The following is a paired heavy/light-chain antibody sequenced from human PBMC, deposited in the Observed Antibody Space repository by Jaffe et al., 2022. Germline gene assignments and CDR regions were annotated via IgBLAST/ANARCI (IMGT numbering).Light chain of an antibody. CDR2: AAS. Sequence: DMQMTQSPSSVSASVGDRVTITCRASQPIFSWLAWYQQKPGKAPKLLIYAASRLQSGVPSRFSGSGSGTEFTLTISSLQPEDFATYYCHQAITFPFSFGPGTKVEI. J-gene: IGKJ3*01. CDR1: QPIFSW. CDR3: HQAITFPFS. V-gene: IGKV1D-12*01.
Heavy chain of an antibody. Sequence: QVQLQESGPGLVKPSETLSLTCTVSGGSITGDYCNWIRQPQGKGLEWIGYIDYSGSSNHNPSVKSRVTFSVDRSKNQFSLKLSSVTAADTAIYYCASGAVGATPDDTFDIWGPGILVTVSS. J-gene: IGHJ3*02. CDR3: ASGAVGATPDDTFDI. V-gene: IGHV4-59*01. D-gene: IGHD1-26*01. CDR1: GGSITGDY. CDR2: IDYSGSS.